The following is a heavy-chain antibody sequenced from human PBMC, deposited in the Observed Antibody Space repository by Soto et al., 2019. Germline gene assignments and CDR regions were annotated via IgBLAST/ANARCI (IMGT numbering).Heavy chain of an antibody. Sequence: QVQLVQSGAEVKKPGASVKVSCKASGYTFTSYYMHWVRQAPGQGLEWMGIINPSGGSTSYVQKFQGRVTMTRDTSTSTVYMELSSLRSEDTAVYYCARGRNSSSWYADWFDPWGQGTLVTVSS. CDR3: ARGRNSSSWYADWFDP. V-gene: IGHV1-46*03. CDR2: INPSGGST. D-gene: IGHD6-13*01. CDR1: GYTFTSYY. J-gene: IGHJ5*02.